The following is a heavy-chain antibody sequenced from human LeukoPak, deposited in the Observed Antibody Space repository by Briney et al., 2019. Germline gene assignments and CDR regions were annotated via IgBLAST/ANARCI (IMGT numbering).Heavy chain of an antibody. CDR3: ARDLVTVTKGFDI. Sequence: SEALSLTCAVSGDSFSSHYWTWIRQPPGKGLEWIGYISYIGSTNYNPSLKSRVTISIDTSKNQFSLRLSSVTAADTAVYYCARDLVTVTKGFDIWGQGTMVSVSS. CDR2: ISYIGST. J-gene: IGHJ3*02. CDR1: GDSFSSHY. V-gene: IGHV4-59*11. D-gene: IGHD4-17*01.